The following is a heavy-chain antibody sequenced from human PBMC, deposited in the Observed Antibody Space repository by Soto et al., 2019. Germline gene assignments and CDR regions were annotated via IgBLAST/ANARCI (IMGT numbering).Heavy chain of an antibody. V-gene: IGHV5-51*01. D-gene: IGHD4-17*01. CDR1: GYIFTSYR. Sequence: GESLKISCNGSGYIFTSYRIGWVRQMPGKGLEWMGIIYPGDSDTRYSSSFQGQVTISADKSISTAYLQWSSLKASDTAMYYCARRAVTTWGYYYYYGMDVWGQGTTVTVSS. CDR3: ARRAVTTWGYYYYYGMDV. J-gene: IGHJ6*02. CDR2: IYPGDSDT.